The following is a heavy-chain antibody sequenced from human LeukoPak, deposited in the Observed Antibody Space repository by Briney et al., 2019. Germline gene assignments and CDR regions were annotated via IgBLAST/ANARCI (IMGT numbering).Heavy chain of an antibody. D-gene: IGHD5-18*01. CDR1: GYSISSGYH. Sequence: SETLSLTCTVSGYSISSGYHWGWIRQPPGKGLEWIGSIYHSGSTYYNPSLKGRVTISVDTSKNQFSLKLSSVTAADTAVYYCARTTEGGYTYDYFYYYYMDVWGKGTTVTISS. J-gene: IGHJ6*03. CDR2: IYHSGST. V-gene: IGHV4-38-2*02. CDR3: ARTTEGGYTYDYFYYYYMDV.